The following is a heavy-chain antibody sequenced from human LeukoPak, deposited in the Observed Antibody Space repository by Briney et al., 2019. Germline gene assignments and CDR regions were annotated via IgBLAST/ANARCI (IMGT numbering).Heavy chain of an antibody. D-gene: IGHD3-3*01. V-gene: IGHV3-13*01. CDR3: ARVGSGLILASYFDY. CDR2: IGTAGDT. Sequence: GGSLRLSCAASGFTFSSYDMHWVRQATGKGLEWVSAIGTAGDTYYPGSVKGRFTISRENAKNSLYLQMNSLRAEDTAVYYCARVGSGLILASYFDYWGQGTLVTVSS. CDR1: GFTFSSYD. J-gene: IGHJ4*02.